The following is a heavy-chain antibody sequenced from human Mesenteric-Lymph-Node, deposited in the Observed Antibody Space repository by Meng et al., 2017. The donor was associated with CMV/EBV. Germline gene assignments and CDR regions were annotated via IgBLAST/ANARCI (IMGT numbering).Heavy chain of an antibody. CDR2: ISSSGSTI. Sequence: LSLTCAASGFTFSSYEMNWVRQAPGKGLEWVSYISSSGSTIYYADSVKGRFTISRDNAKNSLYLQMNSLRAEDTAVYYCFLSSFVDYYYGMDVWGQGTTVTVSS. D-gene: IGHD2-15*01. V-gene: IGHV3-48*03. CDR3: FLSSFVDYYYGMDV. J-gene: IGHJ6*02. CDR1: GFTFSSYE.